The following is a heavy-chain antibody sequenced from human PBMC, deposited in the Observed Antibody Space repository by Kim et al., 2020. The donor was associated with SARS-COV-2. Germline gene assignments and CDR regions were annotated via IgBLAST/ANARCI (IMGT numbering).Heavy chain of an antibody. V-gene: IGHV4-4*07. J-gene: IGHJ6*03. Sequence: NPSLRSRVTMSVDTSKNQFSLNLNSVVATDTAVYFCARLTVFGVVAYMDVWGKGTTVIVSS. CDR3: ARLTVFGVVAYMDV. D-gene: IGHD3-3*01.